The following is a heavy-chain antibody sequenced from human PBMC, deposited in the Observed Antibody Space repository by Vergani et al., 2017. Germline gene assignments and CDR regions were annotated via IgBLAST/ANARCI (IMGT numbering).Heavy chain of an antibody. J-gene: IGHJ4*02. CDR3: ARSRIYYGAGSPDY. Sequence: QVKLQESGPGLVKPSETLSLTCTVSGAYVNSYYWSWIRQPPGKGLEWMGYFSFRGDTLYDPSVKGRMTISLNTSSNQFSLYLTSVTAADTAVYYCARSRIYYGAGSPDYWGQGTLVTVSS. D-gene: IGHD3-10*01. V-gene: IGHV4-59*02. CDR1: GAYVNSYY. CDR2: FSFRGDT.